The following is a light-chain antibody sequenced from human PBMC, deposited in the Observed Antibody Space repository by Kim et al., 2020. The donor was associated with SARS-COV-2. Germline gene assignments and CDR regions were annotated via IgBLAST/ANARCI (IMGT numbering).Light chain of an antibody. CDR2: GKN. CDR1: SLRSYY. V-gene: IGLV3-19*01. J-gene: IGLJ3*02. Sequence: SSELTQDPAVSVALGQTVRITCQGDSLRSYYASWYQQKPGQAPVLVIYGKNNRPSGIPDRFSGSSSGNTTSLTITGAQAEDEADYYCNSRDSSGHHWVF. CDR3: NSRDSSGHHWV.